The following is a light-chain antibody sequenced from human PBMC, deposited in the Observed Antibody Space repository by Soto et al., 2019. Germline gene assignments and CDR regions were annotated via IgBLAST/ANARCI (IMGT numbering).Light chain of an antibody. CDR3: QQSYSTPPGKT. CDR1: QSISSY. CDR2: AAS. Sequence: DIQMTQSPSSLSASVGDRVTITCRASQSISSYLNWYQQKPGKAPKLLIYAASSLQSGVPSSFSGSGSGTDFTLTISSLQPEKFATYDCQQSYSTPPGKTFGPENKVDIK. J-gene: IGKJ3*01. V-gene: IGKV1-39*01.